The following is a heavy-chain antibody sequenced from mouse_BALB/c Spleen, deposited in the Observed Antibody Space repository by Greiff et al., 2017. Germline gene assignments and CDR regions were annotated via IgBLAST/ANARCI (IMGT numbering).Heavy chain of an antibody. CDR2: IYPGNVNT. CDR3: ARPSPFAMDY. CDR1: GYTFTSYY. D-gene: IGHD6-1*01. Sequence: QVQLQQSGPELVKPGASVRISCKASGYTFTSYYIHWVKQRPGQGLEWIGWIYPGNVNTKYNEKFKGKATLTADKSSSTAYMQLSSLTSEDSAVYFCARPSPFAMDYWGQGTSVTVSS. V-gene: IGHV1S56*01. J-gene: IGHJ4*01.